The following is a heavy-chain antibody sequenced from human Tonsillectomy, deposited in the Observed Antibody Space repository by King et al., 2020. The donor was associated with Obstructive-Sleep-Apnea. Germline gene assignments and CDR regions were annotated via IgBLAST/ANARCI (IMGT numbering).Heavy chain of an antibody. CDR2: IYYSGST. J-gene: IGHJ6*02. CDR3: ARGGGVYGDYGVYYYYGMDV. D-gene: IGHD4-17*01. Sequence: VQLQESGPGLVKPSQTLSLTCTVSGGSISSGGYYWSWIRQHPGKGLEWIGYIYYSGSTYYNPSLKSRVTISVYTPKNQFSLKLSAVTAADTAVYYCARGGGVYGDYGVYYYYGMDVWGQGTTVTVSS. CDR1: GGSISSGGYY. V-gene: IGHV4-31*03.